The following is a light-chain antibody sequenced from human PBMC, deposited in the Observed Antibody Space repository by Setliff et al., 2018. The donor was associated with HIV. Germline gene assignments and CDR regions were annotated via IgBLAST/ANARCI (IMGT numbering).Light chain of an antibody. CDR3: CSYAGSYNWV. CDR1: SSDVGAYNY. J-gene: IGLJ3*02. Sequence: QSVLTQPRSVSGSPGQSVTISCTGTSSDVGAYNYVSWYQQHPGKAPKLMICDVSKRPSGVPDRFSASKSGNTASLTISGLQAEDEADYYCCSYAGSYNWVFGGGT. CDR2: DVS. V-gene: IGLV2-11*01.